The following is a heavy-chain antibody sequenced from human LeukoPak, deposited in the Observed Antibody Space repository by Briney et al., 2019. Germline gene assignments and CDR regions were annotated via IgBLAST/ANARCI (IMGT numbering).Heavy chain of an antibody. V-gene: IGHV3-23*01. J-gene: IGHJ4*02. CDR3: ARDLAVRYDSSTDHPPFDY. CDR2: ISGSGGST. CDR1: GFTFSSYA. Sequence: GGSLRLSCAASGFTFSSYAMSWVRQAPGKGLEWVSAISGSGGSTYYADSVKGRFTISRDNSKNTLYLQMNSLRAEDTAVYYCARDLAVRYDSSTDHPPFDYWGQGTLVTVSS. D-gene: IGHD3-22*01.